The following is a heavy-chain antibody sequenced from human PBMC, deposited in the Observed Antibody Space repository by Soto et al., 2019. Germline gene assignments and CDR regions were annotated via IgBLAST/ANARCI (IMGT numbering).Heavy chain of an antibody. Sequence: PGGSLRLSCAASGFTFSSYWMSWVRQAPGKGLEWVANIKQDGSEKYYVDSVKGRFTISRDNAKNSLYLQMNSLRAEDTAVYYCARVYSSSTSCRYSSEPFDYWGQGTLVTVSS. V-gene: IGHV3-7*04. CDR3: ARVYSSSTSCRYSSEPFDY. CDR2: IKQDGSEK. D-gene: IGHD2-2*01. CDR1: GFTFSSYW. J-gene: IGHJ4*02.